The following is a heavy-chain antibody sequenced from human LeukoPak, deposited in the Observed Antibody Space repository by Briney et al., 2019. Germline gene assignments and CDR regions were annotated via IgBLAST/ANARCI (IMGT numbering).Heavy chain of an antibody. CDR2: IYHSGST. CDR1: GYSISSGYY. Sequence: SETLSLTCAVSGYSISSGYYWGWIRQPPGKGLEWIGSIYHSGSTYYNPSLKSRVTISVDTSKNQFSLKLSSVTAADTAVYYCARLHSGVTRPFDYWGQGTLVTVPS. D-gene: IGHD4-23*01. V-gene: IGHV4-38-2*01. CDR3: ARLHSGVTRPFDY. J-gene: IGHJ4*02.